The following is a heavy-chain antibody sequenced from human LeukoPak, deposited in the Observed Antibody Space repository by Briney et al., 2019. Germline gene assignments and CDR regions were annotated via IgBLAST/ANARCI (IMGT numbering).Heavy chain of an antibody. D-gene: IGHD3-22*01. J-gene: IGHJ4*02. Sequence: VGSLRLSCAASGFTFSGYAMSWVRQAPGEGLEWVSAICGSGGGTNSADSLKGRFTISRDNSKNTLYLQMNSLRAEDTAVYYCATSRNYYDSSGYFRRGEYYFDYWGQGTLVTVSS. CDR3: ATSRNYYDSSGYFRRGEYYFDY. CDR2: ICGSGGGT. CDR1: GFTFSGYA. V-gene: IGHV3-23*01.